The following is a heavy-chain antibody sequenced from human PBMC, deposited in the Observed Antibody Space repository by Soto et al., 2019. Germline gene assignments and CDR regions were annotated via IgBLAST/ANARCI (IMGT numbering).Heavy chain of an antibody. CDR3: ARDDGYSYGRGFDY. V-gene: IGHV3-53*01. CDR2: IYSGGST. Sequence: GGSLRLSCAASGFTVSSNYMSWVRQAPGKGLEWVSVIYSGGSTYYADSVKGRFTISRDNSKNTLYLQMNSLRAEDTAVYYCARDDGYSYGRGFDYWGQGTLVTVSS. D-gene: IGHD5-18*01. J-gene: IGHJ4*02. CDR1: GFTVSSNY.